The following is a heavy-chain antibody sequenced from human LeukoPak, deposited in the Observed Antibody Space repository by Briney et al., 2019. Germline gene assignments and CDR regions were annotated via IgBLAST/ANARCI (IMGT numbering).Heavy chain of an antibody. D-gene: IGHD3-16*01. Sequence: PSETLSLTCTVSGGSISSYYWSWIRQPPGKGPEWIGYIYYSGSTNYNPSLKSRVTISVDTSKNQFSLKLSSVTAADTAVYYCSKGMGDNWFDPWGQGTLVTVSS. CDR1: GGSISSYY. CDR3: SKGMGDNWFDP. J-gene: IGHJ5*02. CDR2: IYYSGST. V-gene: IGHV4-59*08.